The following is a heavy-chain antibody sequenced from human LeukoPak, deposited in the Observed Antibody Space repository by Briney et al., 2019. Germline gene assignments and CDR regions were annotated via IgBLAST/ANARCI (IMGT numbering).Heavy chain of an antibody. Sequence: SETLSLTCAVYGGSFSGYYWSWIRQPPGKGLEWIGEINHSGSTNYNPSLKSRVTISVDTSKNQFSLKLSSVTAADTAVYYCARNGMITFVGPTGFDLWGQGTLVTVSS. J-gene: IGHJ5*02. CDR3: ARNGMITFVGPTGFDL. CDR1: GGSFSGYY. D-gene: IGHD3-16*01. V-gene: IGHV4-34*01. CDR2: INHSGST.